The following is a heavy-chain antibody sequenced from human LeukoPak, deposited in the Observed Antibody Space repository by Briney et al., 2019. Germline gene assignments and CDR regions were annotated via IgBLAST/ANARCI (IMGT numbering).Heavy chain of an antibody. D-gene: IGHD3-22*01. CDR3: TSRGINYYDSGGFTY. CDR1: GFTFSGYS. Sequence: GGSLRLSCTASGFTFSGYSMNWVRQAPGKGLEWVSSISSSSTYIYYADSVKGRVTISRDNAKNSLYLQMNSLRAEDTAVYYCTSRGINYYDSGGFTYWGQGTLVTVSS. J-gene: IGHJ4*02. V-gene: IGHV3-21*01. CDR2: ISSSSTYI.